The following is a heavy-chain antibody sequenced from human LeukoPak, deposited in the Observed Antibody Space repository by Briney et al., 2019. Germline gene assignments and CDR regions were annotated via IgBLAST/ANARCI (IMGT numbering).Heavy chain of an antibody. V-gene: IGHV4-4*07. CDR2: MFSSGIS. Sequence: PSDTLSLTCSVSGGPIGAYYWSWIRQPAGKGLEWIGRMFSSGISTYNPSLRSRVTMSVDTCKNQISLNLRSVTAADTAVYYRARDSYYDFWSGYVNWFDPWGQGTLVIVSP. CDR1: GGPIGAYY. D-gene: IGHD3-3*01. J-gene: IGHJ5*02. CDR3: ARDSYYDFWSGYVNWFDP.